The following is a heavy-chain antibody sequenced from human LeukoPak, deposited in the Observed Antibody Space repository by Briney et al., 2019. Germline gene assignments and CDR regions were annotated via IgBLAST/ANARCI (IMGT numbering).Heavy chain of an antibody. J-gene: IGHJ4*02. CDR2: INHSGST. CDR3: ARVPLGVATSGVYFDY. CDR1: GGSSSGYY. V-gene: IGHV4-34*01. D-gene: IGHD5-12*01. Sequence: SETLSLTCAVYGGSSSGYYWSWIRQPPGKGLEWIGEINHSGSTNYNPSLKSRVTISVDTSKNQFSLKLSSVTAADTAVYYCARVPLGVATSGVYFDYWGQGTLVTVSS.